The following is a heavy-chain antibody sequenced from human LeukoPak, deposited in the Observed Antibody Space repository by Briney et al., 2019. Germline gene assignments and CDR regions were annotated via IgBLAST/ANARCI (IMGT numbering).Heavy chain of an antibody. CDR2: IYNSGRT. D-gene: IGHD6-13*01. CDR3: ARVTGYMTEDYFDY. CDR1: GGSISNYY. Sequence: SGTLSLTCTVSGGSISNYYWNWIRQPPGKGLEWIGYIYNSGRTNYNPSLKSRVTISVDTSKNQFSLRLSSVTAADTAVYYCARVTGYMTEDYFDYWGQGTLITVSS. J-gene: IGHJ4*02. V-gene: IGHV4-59*01.